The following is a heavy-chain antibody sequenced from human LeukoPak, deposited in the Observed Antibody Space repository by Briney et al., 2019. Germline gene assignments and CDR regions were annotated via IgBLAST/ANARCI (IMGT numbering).Heavy chain of an antibody. V-gene: IGHV3-48*01. Sequence: SGGSLRLSCAASGFTFSSYSMNWVRQAPGKGLEWVSYISSSSSTIYYADSVKGRFTISRDNAKNSLYLQMNSLRAEDTAVYYCAKDQDSIAVAGFDYWGQGTLVTVSS. CDR2: ISSSSSTI. D-gene: IGHD6-19*01. CDR1: GFTFSSYS. J-gene: IGHJ4*02. CDR3: AKDQDSIAVAGFDY.